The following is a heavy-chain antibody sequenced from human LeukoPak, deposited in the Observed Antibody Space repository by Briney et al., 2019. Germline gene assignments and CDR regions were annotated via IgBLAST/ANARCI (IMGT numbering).Heavy chain of an antibody. Sequence: PGGSLRLSCAASGFTFSSYGMHWVRQAPGKGLEWVAVMWYDGSNKYYADSVKGRFTISRNYSNNTLYLQMNSLRAEDTAVYYCAKEGELMTYNWFDPWGQGTLVTVSS. D-gene: IGHD3-16*01. V-gene: IGHV3-33*06. J-gene: IGHJ5*02. CDR3: AKEGELMTYNWFDP. CDR1: GFTFSSYG. CDR2: MWYDGSNK.